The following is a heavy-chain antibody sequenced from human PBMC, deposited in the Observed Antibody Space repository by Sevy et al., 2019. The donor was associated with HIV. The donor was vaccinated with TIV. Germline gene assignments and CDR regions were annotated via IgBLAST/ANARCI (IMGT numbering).Heavy chain of an antibody. CDR1: GFTFSNYN. D-gene: IGHD7-27*01. Sequence: GGSLRLSCAASGFTFSNYNMNWVRQAPWKGLEWVSFISFMSNYIYYGDSVKGRFTISRDNAKNSVYLQMNSLRAEDTAVYYCARGLVNWDGMDVWGQWTTVTVSS. J-gene: IGHJ6*02. V-gene: IGHV3-21*01. CDR2: ISFMSNYI. CDR3: ARGLVNWDGMDV.